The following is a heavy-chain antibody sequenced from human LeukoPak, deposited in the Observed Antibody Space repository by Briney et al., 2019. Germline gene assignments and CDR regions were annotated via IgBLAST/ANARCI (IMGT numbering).Heavy chain of an antibody. CDR2: INPYSGDT. CDR1: GYTFTGYY. D-gene: IGHD5-24*01. CDR3: AREMATIVSQFDY. V-gene: IGHV1-2*02. Sequence: ASVKVSCKASGYTFTGYYMHWVRQAPGQGLEWMGWINPYSGDTNFAQKFHGRVTMTRDTSISTAYMELSRLRSDDTAVYYCAREMATIVSQFDYWGQGTLVTVSS. J-gene: IGHJ4*02.